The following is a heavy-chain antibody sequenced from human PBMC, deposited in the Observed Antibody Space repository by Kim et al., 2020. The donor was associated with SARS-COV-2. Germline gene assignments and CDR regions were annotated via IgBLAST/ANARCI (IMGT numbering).Heavy chain of an antibody. V-gene: IGHV6-1*01. Sequence: SQTLSLTCAISGDSVSSNSAAWNWIRQSPSRGLEWLGRTYYRSKWYNDYAVSVKSRITINPDTSKNQFSLQLNSVTPEDTAVYYCARGMGADIVVVPAVYYYYYGMDVWGQGTTVTVSS. CDR2: TYYRSKWYN. J-gene: IGHJ6*02. CDR1: GDSVSSNSAA. D-gene: IGHD2-2*01. CDR3: ARGMGADIVVVPAVYYYYYGMDV.